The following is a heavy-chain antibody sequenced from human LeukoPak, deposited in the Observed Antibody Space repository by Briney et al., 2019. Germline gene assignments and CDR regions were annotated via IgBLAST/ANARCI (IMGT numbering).Heavy chain of an antibody. Sequence: ASVKVSCKASGYTFTAYYMHWVRQAPGQGLEWMGIINPSGGTTSYAQKFQGRVTMTRDTSTSTVYMELSSLRSEDTAVYYCARVHMVDNCFDPWGQGTLVTVSS. D-gene: IGHD3-10*01. CDR2: INPSGGTT. CDR3: ARVHMVDNCFDP. V-gene: IGHV1-46*03. CDR1: GYTFTAYY. J-gene: IGHJ5*02.